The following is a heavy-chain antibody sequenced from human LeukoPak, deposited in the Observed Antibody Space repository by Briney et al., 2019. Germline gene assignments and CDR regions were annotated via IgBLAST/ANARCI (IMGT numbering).Heavy chain of an antibody. CDR2: IYHSGST. D-gene: IGHD5-18*01. Sequence: SQILSLTCTVSGGSISSGGYHWSWIRQPPGKGLEWIGYIYHSGSTYYNPSLKSRVTISADTSKNQFSLKLSSVTAADTAVYYCARDRGYSYYFDYWGQGTLVTVSS. V-gene: IGHV4-30-2*01. CDR3: ARDRGYSYYFDY. CDR1: GGSISSGGYH. J-gene: IGHJ4*02.